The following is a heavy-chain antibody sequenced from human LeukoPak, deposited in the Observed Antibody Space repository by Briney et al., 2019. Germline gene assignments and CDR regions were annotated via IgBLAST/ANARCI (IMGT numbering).Heavy chain of an antibody. Sequence: GGSLRLSCAASGFTFRNYGMHWVRQAPGKGLEWVSVIWSDGSNKFYVDSVKGRFTIFRDNSKNTLDLQLNSLRAEDTAMYYCVRERGPYNAFDIWGQGTMVTVSS. V-gene: IGHV3-33*01. J-gene: IGHJ3*02. CDR1: GFTFRNYG. D-gene: IGHD2-21*01. CDR2: IWSDGSNK. CDR3: VRERGPYNAFDI.